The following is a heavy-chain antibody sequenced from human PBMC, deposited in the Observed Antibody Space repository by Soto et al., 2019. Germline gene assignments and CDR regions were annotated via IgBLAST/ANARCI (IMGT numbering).Heavy chain of an antibody. CDR3: AKDPGLGGATRDHYYYYYGMDV. CDR2: ISYDGSNK. CDR1: GFTFSSYG. J-gene: IGHJ6*02. Sequence: QVQLVESGGGVVQPGRSLRLSCAASGFTFSSYGMHWVRQAPGKGLEWVAVISYDGSNKYYADSVKGRFTISRDNSKNKLYLQMNSLRAEDTAVYYCAKDPGLGGATRDHYYYYYGMDVWGQGTTVTVSS. V-gene: IGHV3-30*18. D-gene: IGHD1-26*01.